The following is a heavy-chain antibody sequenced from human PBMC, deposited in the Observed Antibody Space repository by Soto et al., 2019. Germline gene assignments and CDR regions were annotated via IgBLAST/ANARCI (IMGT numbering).Heavy chain of an antibody. Sequence: QVQLVQSGAEVKKPGASVRVSCEASGYTFTSYAIHWVRQAPGQGLEWMGWINAGNGNTKYSQKFQGRVTITRDTSTSTSYMELSSLRSEDAAVYYCARDPAGTMFWFDPWGQGTLVTVSS. V-gene: IGHV1-3*01. D-gene: IGHD6-19*01. J-gene: IGHJ5*02. CDR3: ARDPAGTMFWFDP. CDR1: GYTFTSYA. CDR2: INAGNGNT.